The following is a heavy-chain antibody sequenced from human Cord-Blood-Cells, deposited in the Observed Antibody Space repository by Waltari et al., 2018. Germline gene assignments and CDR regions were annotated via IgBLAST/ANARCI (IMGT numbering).Heavy chain of an antibody. V-gene: IGHV1-3*01. CDR1: GYTFTSYA. D-gene: IGHD5-12*01. J-gene: IGHJ6*02. CDR2: INAGNGNT. CDR3: ARASGYDYFYYYGMDV. Sequence: QVQLVQSGAEVKKPGASVKVSCKASGYTFTSYAMHWVRQAPGQRREWMGWINAGNGNTKYSQKFQGRVTITRDTSASTAYMELSSLRSEDTAVYYCARASGYDYFYYYGMDVWGQGTTVTVSS.